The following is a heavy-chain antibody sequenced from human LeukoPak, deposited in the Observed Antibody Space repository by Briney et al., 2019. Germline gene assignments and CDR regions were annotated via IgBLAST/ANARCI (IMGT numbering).Heavy chain of an antibody. CDR3: TTGSGYYYVAFDI. CDR2: IKSKTDGGTT. V-gene: IGHV3-15*01. D-gene: IGHD3-22*01. J-gene: IGHJ3*02. CDR1: GLTFSNAW. Sequence: PGGSLRLSCAASGLTFSNAWMSWVRQAPGKGLEWVGRIKSKTDGGTTDNAAPVKGRFTISRDDSKNTLYLQMNSLQTEDTAVYYCTTGSGYYYVAFDIRGQGTMVTVSS.